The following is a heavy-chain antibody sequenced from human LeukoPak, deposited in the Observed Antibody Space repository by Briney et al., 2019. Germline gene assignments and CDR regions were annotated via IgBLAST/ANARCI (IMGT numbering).Heavy chain of an antibody. Sequence: GGSLRLSCAASGFTFSVSWMHWVRQAPGKGLVWVSVIKSDGSGTTYADSVKGRFTISRDNAKNTMYLQMNSLRDEDTAVYYCAKDYYGSLEYWGQGTLVTVSS. D-gene: IGHD3-10*01. CDR2: IKSDGSGT. CDR1: GFTFSVSW. CDR3: AKDYYGSLEY. V-gene: IGHV3-74*03. J-gene: IGHJ4*02.